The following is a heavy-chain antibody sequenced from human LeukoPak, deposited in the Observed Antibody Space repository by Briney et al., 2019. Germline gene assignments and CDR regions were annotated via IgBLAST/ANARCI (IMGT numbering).Heavy chain of an antibody. CDR1: GSYW. CDR2: INSDGSWT. Sequence: PGGSLRLSCAASGSYWMHWVRQAPGKGLVWVSHINSDGSWTSYADSVRGRFTISKDNAKNTVYLQMNNLRAEDTAVYYCVSFYETYWGRGTLVTVSS. J-gene: IGHJ4*02. CDR3: VSFYETY. D-gene: IGHD2/OR15-2a*01. V-gene: IGHV3-74*01.